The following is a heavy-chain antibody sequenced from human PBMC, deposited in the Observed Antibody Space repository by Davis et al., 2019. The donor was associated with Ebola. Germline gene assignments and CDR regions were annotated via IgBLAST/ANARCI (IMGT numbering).Heavy chain of an antibody. D-gene: IGHD4-11*01. CDR1: GGSISSGGYY. CDR2: IYYSGRN. J-gene: IGHJ5*02. Sequence: PSETLSLTCTVSGGSISSGGYYWSWIRQHPGKGLEWIGYIYYSGRNNYNPSLKSRVTISVDTSKNQFSLKLSSVTAADTAVYYCARDTGNWFDPWGQGTLVTVSS. V-gene: IGHV4-61*08. CDR3: ARDTGNWFDP.